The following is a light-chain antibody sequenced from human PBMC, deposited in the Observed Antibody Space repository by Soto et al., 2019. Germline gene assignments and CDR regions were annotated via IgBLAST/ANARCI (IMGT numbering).Light chain of an antibody. CDR3: QQRSNWPPIT. CDR1: QSISRT. J-gene: IGKJ5*01. V-gene: IGKV1-5*01. Sequence: DIQMTQSPPTLSAAVGDRVTMTCRASQSISRTLAWYQQKPGKAPKLLIFEASTLESGVPSRFSGSGSGTEFTLTISSLEPEDFAVYYCQQRSNWPPITLGQGTRLEI. CDR2: EAS.